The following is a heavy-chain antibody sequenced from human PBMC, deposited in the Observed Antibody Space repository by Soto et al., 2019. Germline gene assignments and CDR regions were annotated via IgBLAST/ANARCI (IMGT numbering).Heavy chain of an antibody. CDR1: GFTFTNFA. V-gene: IGHV3-23*01. J-gene: IGHJ4*02. CDR3: VKGADSSGNYFFDH. Sequence: GGSLRLSCAASGFTFTNFALTWVRQAPGQGLEWVSTISGSGSTAYYADSVKGRFTISRDNSKNTLYLRKSGLRVEDTAVYYCVKGADSSGNYFFDHWGQGTLVTVSS. D-gene: IGHD3-22*01. CDR2: ISGSGSTA.